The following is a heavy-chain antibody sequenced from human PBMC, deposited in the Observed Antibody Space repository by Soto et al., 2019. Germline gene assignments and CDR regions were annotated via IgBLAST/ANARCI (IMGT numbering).Heavy chain of an antibody. Sequence: SETLSLTCAVYGGSFSGYYWSWIRQPPGKGLEWIGEINHSGSTNYNPSLKSRVTISVDTSKNQFSLKLSSVTAADTAVYYCARQGRIVVVPDALDYWGQGNLVTVSS. CDR2: INHSGST. J-gene: IGHJ4*02. V-gene: IGHV4-34*01. D-gene: IGHD2-2*01. CDR3: ARQGRIVVVPDALDY. CDR1: GGSFSGYY.